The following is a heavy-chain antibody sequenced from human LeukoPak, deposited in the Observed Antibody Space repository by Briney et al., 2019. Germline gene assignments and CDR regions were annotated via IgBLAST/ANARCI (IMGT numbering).Heavy chain of an antibody. CDR1: GFTFSSYA. V-gene: IGHV3-23*01. Sequence: PGGSLRLSCAASGFTFSSYAMSWVRQAPGKGLEWVSAIRDNGGSTYYADSVKGRFTISRDNSKNTLYLQMNSLRAEDTAVYYCANDLNGAYGSGSYYNFHYYYYGMDVWGQGTTVTVSS. J-gene: IGHJ6*02. D-gene: IGHD3-10*01. CDR2: IRDNGGST. CDR3: ANDLNGAYGSGSYYNFHYYYYGMDV.